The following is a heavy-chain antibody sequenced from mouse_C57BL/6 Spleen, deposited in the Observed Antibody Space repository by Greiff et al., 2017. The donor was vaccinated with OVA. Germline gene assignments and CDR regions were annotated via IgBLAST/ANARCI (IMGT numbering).Heavy chain of an antibody. V-gene: IGHV1-18*01. CDR2: INPNNGGT. Sequence: EVQLQESGPELVKPGASVKIPCKASGYTFTDYNMDWVKQSHGKSLEWIGDINPNNGGTIYNQKFKGKATLTVDKSSSTAYLELRSLTSEDTAVYYCARVLFAVYYGSSSYAMDYWGQGTSVTVSS. CDR3: ARVLFAVYYGSSSYAMDY. CDR1: GYTFTDYN. D-gene: IGHD1-1*01. J-gene: IGHJ4*01.